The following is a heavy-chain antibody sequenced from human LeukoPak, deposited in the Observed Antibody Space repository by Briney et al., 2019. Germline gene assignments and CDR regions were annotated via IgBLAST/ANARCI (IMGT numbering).Heavy chain of an antibody. J-gene: IGHJ4*02. CDR1: GFTVSSDS. Sequence: GGSLRLSCTVSGFTVSSDSMSWVRQAPGKGLEWVSGINWNGGNTGYAGSVKGRFTISRDNAKNSLYLQMNSLRAEDTALYYCARVASNYDFDYWGQGTLVTVSS. CDR3: ARVASNYDFDY. CDR2: INWNGGNT. V-gene: IGHV3-20*04. D-gene: IGHD4-11*01.